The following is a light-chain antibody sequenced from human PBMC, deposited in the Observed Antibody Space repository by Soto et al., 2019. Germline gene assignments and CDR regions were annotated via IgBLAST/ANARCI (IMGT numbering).Light chain of an antibody. CDR2: GTS. CDR1: QTVTNRY. J-gene: IGKJ4*01. CDR3: QQYASSIT. Sequence: EIVLTQSPGTLSLSPGERVTLSCRASQTVTNRYFAWYQHRRGQAPRLLIYGTSNRATGVPDRFSGSGSGTDFSLTIARPEPEDFAVYFCQQYASSITFGGGTKVDIK. V-gene: IGKV3-20*01.